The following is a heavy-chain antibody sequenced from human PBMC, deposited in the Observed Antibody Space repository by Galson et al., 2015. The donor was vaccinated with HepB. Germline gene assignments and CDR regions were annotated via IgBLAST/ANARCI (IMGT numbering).Heavy chain of an antibody. CDR2: INHSGST. CDR3: ARGYCSSTSCHSPATARLNYYYYMDV. J-gene: IGHJ6*03. Sequence: ETLSLTCAVYGGSFSVYYWSWIRQPPGKGLELIGEINHSGSTNYNPSLKSRVTISVVTSKNQFSLKLSSVTAADTAVYYCARGYCSSTSCHSPATARLNYYYYMDVWGKGTTVTVSS. CDR1: GGSFSVYY. V-gene: IGHV4-34*01. D-gene: IGHD2-2*01.